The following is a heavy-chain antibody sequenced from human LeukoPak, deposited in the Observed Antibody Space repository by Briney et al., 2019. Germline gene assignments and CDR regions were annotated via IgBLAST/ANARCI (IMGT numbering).Heavy chain of an antibody. CDR2: IWYDGSNK. D-gene: IGHD2-2*01. J-gene: IGHJ5*02. CDR3: AGRYCSSTSCYFSDWFNP. Sequence: PGGSLRLSCAASGFTFSSYGMHWVRQAPGKGLEWVAVIWYDGSNKYYADSVKGRFTISRDNSKNTLYLQMNSLRAEDTAVYYCAGRYCSSTSCYFSDWFNPWGQGTLVTVSS. CDR1: GFTFSSYG. V-gene: IGHV3-33*08.